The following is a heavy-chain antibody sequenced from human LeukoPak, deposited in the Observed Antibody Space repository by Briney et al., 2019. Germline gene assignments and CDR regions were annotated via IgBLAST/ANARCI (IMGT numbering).Heavy chain of an antibody. CDR2: IVVGSGNT. D-gene: IGHD3-9*01. Sequence: PGTSVKVSCKASGFTFTSSAVQWVRQARGQRLEWIGWIVVGSGNTNYAQKFQERVTITRDTFTSTAYMELSSLRSEDTAVYYCAAGDILTGYSPMSAFDIWGQGTMVTVSS. CDR1: GFTFTSSA. CDR3: AAGDILTGYSPMSAFDI. J-gene: IGHJ3*02. V-gene: IGHV1-58*01.